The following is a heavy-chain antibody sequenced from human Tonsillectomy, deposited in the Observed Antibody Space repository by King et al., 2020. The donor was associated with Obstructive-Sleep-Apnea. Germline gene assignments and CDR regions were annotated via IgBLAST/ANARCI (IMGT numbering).Heavy chain of an antibody. D-gene: IGHD1-26*01. CDR3: AGVGATKDSFDY. CDR1: GGSISSYY. V-gene: IGHV4-59*08. J-gene: IGHJ4*02. CDR2: IYYSGST. Sequence: VQLQESGPGLVKPSETLSLTCTVSGGSISSYYWSWIRQPPGKGLEWIGYIYYSGSTNYNPSLKSRVTISVDTSKNQFSLKLSPVTAADTAVYYCAGVGATKDSFDYWGQGTLVTVSS.